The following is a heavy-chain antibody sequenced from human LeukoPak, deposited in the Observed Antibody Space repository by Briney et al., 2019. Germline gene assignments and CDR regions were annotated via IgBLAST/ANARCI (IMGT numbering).Heavy chain of an antibody. CDR1: GGSISSYY. D-gene: IGHD3-10*01. V-gene: IGHV4-59*01. CDR2: IHYSGST. J-gene: IGHJ4*02. CDR3: ARVGTYGSGSYLSWLDY. Sequence: SETLSLTCTVSGGSISSYYWNWIRQPPGKGLEWIGHIHYSGSTNYNPSLKSRVTISVDTSKNQFSLKLSSVTAADTAVYYCARVGTYGSGSYLSWLDYWGQGTLVTVSS.